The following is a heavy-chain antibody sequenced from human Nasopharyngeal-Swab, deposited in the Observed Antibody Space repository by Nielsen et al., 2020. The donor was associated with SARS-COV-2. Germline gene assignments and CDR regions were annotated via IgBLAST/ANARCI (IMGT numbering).Heavy chain of an antibody. CDR3: ERVAVVVSYYYYGMDV. CDR2: IYYSGST. J-gene: IGHJ6*02. D-gene: IGHD2-15*01. Sequence: SETLSLTCAVYGGSFSSYYWSWIRQPPGKGLEWIGYIYYSGSTYYNPSLKSRVTISVDTSKNQFSLKLSSVTAADTAVYYCERVAVVVSYYYYGMDVWGQGTTVTVSS. CDR1: GGSFSSYY. V-gene: IGHV4-59*12.